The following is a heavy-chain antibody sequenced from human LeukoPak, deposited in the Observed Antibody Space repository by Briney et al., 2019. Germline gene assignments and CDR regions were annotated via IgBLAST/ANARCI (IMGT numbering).Heavy chain of an antibody. Sequence: PSETLSLTCTVSGGSISSSYWSWIRQPPGKGLEWIGYIYYSGSTNYNPSLKSRVTISVDTSKNQFSLKLSSVTAADTAVCYCARCGIGIAARPYYYMDVWGKGTTVTVSS. D-gene: IGHD6-6*01. J-gene: IGHJ6*03. V-gene: IGHV4-59*12. CDR1: GGSISSSY. CDR2: IYYSGST. CDR3: ARCGIGIAARPYYYMDV.